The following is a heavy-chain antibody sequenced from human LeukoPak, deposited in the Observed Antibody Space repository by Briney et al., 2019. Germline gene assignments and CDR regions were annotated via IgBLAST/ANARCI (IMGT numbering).Heavy chain of an antibody. V-gene: IGHV4-34*01. J-gene: IGHJ4*02. CDR2: INHSGST. CDR3: ARAVDDSWSGYPPALDY. Sequence: PLETLSLTCAVYGGSFSGYYWSWIRQPPGKGLEWIGEINHSGSTNYNPSLKSRVTISVDTSKNQFSLKLSSVTAADTAVYYCARAVDDSWSGYPPALDYWGQGTLVTVSS. CDR1: GGSFSGYY. D-gene: IGHD3-3*01.